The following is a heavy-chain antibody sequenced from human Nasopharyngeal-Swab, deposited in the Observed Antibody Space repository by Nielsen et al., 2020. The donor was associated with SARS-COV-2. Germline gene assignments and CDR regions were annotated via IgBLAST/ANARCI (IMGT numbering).Heavy chain of an antibody. CDR3: ARGGDPREVVAATDCFDP. V-gene: IGHV1-46*01. Sequence: WVRQAPGQGLEWMGIINPGGGSARYSQNFQSRVTMTRDTSTNTVYMELYSLTSEDTAVYYCARGGDPREVVAATDCFDPWGQGTRSPSPQ. CDR2: INPGGGSA. J-gene: IGHJ5*02. D-gene: IGHD2-15*01.